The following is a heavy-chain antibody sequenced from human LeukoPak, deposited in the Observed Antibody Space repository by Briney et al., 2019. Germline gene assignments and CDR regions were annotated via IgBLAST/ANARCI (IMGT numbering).Heavy chain of an antibody. D-gene: IGHD3/OR15-3a*01. J-gene: IGHJ6*02. V-gene: IGHV3-53*01. CDR1: GFTVSSNY. CDR3: AREVDSWLPNFKDYYYYGMDV. CDR2: IYSGGST. Sequence: PGGPLRLSCAASGFTVSSNYMSWVRQAPGKGLEWVSVIYSGGSTYYADSVKGRFTISRDDSKNTLYLQMNSLRAEDTAVYYCAREVDSWLPNFKDYYYYGMDVWGQGTTVSVSS.